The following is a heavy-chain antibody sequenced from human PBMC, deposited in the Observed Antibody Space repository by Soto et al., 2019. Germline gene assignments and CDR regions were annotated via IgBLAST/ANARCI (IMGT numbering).Heavy chain of an antibody. V-gene: IGHV1-8*01. CDR2: MNPNSGNT. J-gene: IGHJ6*03. Sequence: QVPLVQSGAEVKKPGASVKVSCKASGYTFTSYDINWVRQATGQGLEWMGWMNPNSGNTGYAQKFQGRVTMTRNTSISTAYMELSSLRSEDTAVYYCATRSGWYGYYYYYMDVWGKGTTVTVSS. CDR1: GYTFTSYD. CDR3: ATRSGWYGYYYYYMDV. D-gene: IGHD6-19*01.